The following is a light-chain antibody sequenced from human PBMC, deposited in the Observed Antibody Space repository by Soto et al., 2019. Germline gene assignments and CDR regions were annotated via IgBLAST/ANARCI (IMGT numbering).Light chain of an antibody. V-gene: IGKV1-5*03. CDR3: LQVNSFPLS. CDR1: QSISSW. CDR2: KAS. J-gene: IGKJ4*01. Sequence: DIQMTQSPSTLSASVGDRVTITCRASQSISSWLAWYHQKPGKAPKLLIYKASSLESGVPSRFTGSGSGTDFTLTITSLQPEDFATYYCLQVNSFPLSFGGGTKVDI.